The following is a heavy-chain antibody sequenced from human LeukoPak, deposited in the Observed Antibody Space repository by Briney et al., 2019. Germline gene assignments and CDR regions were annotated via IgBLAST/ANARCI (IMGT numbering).Heavy chain of an antibody. CDR1: EYSFANYW. J-gene: IGHJ4*02. D-gene: IGHD2-8*01. CDR3: ARYRSTNGVCCSFDY. V-gene: IGHV5-51*01. CDR2: IYPGDSDT. Sequence: GESLKISCQGSEYSFANYWIGWVRQMPGKGLEWMGIIYPGDSDTRYSPSFQGQVTISADKSISTAYLQWSSLKASDTAMYYCARYRSTNGVCCSFDYWGQGTLVTVSS.